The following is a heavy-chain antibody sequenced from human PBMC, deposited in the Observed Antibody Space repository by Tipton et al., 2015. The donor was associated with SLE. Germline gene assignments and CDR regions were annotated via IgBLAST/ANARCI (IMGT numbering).Heavy chain of an antibody. CDR3: ATGSGSLRY. Sequence: LRLSCTVSGGSVNSGSYYCTWMRPPAGAGLELIGRIHTGGSTNYNPSLKSRVTISLDKSKNLFSLNLASVTAADTAAYYCATGSGSLRYWGQGLQVTVSS. CDR2: IHTGGST. D-gene: IGHD2-15*01. CDR1: GGSVNSGSYY. J-gene: IGHJ4*02. V-gene: IGHV4-61*02.